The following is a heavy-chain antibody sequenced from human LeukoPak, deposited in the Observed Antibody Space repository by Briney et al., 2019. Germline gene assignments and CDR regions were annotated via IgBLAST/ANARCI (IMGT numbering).Heavy chain of an antibody. CDR1: EFTLSHYS. Sequence: PGGSLRLSCAASEFTLSHYSMHWVRQDPGKGLVWVSGMKGDGSDITYADSVKGRFTISRDNAKNTVYLQMNSLRAEDTGVYYCARDLRAPPGYWGQGTLVTVSS. D-gene: IGHD7-27*01. CDR2: MKGDGSDI. J-gene: IGHJ4*02. V-gene: IGHV3-74*01. CDR3: ARDLRAPPGY.